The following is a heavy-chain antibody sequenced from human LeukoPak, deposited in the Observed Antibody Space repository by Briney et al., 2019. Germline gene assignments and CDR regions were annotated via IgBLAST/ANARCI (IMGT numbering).Heavy chain of an antibody. CDR3: ARRPGTFDI. J-gene: IGHJ3*02. CDR2: IKQDGSEK. CDR1: GFTLTSHW. Sequence: GGSLRLSCAASGFTLTSHWMTWVRHAPGKGLEWVANIKQDGSEKYYVDSVKGRFTISRDNAKNSRYLRMNSLRAEDTAVYYCARRPGTFDIWGQGTMVTVSS. V-gene: IGHV3-7*05.